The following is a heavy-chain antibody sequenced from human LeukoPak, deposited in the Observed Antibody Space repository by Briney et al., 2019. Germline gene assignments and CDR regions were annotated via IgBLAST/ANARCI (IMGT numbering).Heavy chain of an antibody. D-gene: IGHD3-3*01. Sequence: GGSPRLSCAASGFVFSSFGMHWVRQAPGKGLEWVAFIRYDGSTQYYANSVKGRFTISRDNSKNTLYLQLNSLRAEDTAVYYCAKEGEITITGVVSGESIDVWGKGTTVTVSS. CDR3: AKEGEITITGVVSGESIDV. CDR1: GFVFSSFG. V-gene: IGHV3-30*02. CDR2: IRYDGSTQ. J-gene: IGHJ6*04.